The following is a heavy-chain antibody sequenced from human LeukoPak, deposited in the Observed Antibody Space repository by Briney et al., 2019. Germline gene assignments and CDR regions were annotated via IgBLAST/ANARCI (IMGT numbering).Heavy chain of an antibody. D-gene: IGHD6-19*01. CDR1: GYTFTNYG. CDR2: ISANTGNT. CDR3: ARDRPIYSSGWYFEH. V-gene: IGHV1-18*01. Sequence: ASVKVSCKVSGYTFTNYGISWVRQAPGQGLEWMGWISANTGNTNYAQKFQGRVAMTTDTSTSTAYMDLRSLRSDDTAIYYCARDRPIYSSGWYFEHWGLGTLVTVSS. J-gene: IGHJ4*02.